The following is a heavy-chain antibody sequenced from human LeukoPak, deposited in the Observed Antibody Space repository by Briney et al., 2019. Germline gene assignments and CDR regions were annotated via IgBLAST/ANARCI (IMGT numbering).Heavy chain of an antibody. CDR2: IYHSGST. J-gene: IGHJ4*02. V-gene: IGHV4-38-2*02. CDR3: ARGAWDIAAGYYFDY. Sequence: PSETLTLTCSVSGYSIRNAYYWGWIRQPPGKGLEWIGSIYHSGSTYYNPSLKSRVTISVDTSKNQFSLKLSSVTAADTAVYYSARGAWDIAAGYYFDYWGQGTLVTVSS. D-gene: IGHD6-6*01. CDR1: GYSIRNAYY.